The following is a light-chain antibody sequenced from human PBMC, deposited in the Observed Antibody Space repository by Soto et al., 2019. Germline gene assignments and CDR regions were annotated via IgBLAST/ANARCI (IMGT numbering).Light chain of an antibody. CDR1: SSDIGGYKY. CDR2: EVS. CDR3: DSYTSSRAYV. Sequence: QSVLTQPASVSGSLGQSITISCTGTSSDIGGYKYVSWYQQHSGKAPKLIIHEVSNRPSGVSNRFSGSKSGNTASLTISGLQAEDEADYYCDSYTSSRAYVFGIGTKVTVL. J-gene: IGLJ1*01. V-gene: IGLV2-14*01.